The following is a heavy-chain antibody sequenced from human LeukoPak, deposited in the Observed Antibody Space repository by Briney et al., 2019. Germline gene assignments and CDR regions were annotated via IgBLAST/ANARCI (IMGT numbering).Heavy chain of an antibody. Sequence: GGSLRLSCAASGFTFSSYSMNWVRQAPGKGLEWVSSISSSSSYIYYADSVKGRFTISRDNAKNSLYLQMHSLIAADTAVYYCGSGPVGTTVPWGQGTLVTVSS. CDR1: GFTFSSYS. D-gene: IGHD1-1*01. CDR3: GSGPVGTTVP. V-gene: IGHV3-21*04. J-gene: IGHJ5*02. CDR2: ISSSSSYI.